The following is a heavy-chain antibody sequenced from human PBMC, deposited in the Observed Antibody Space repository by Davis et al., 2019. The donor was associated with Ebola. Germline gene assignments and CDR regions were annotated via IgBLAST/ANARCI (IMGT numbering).Heavy chain of an antibody. CDR3: ARRSYDYGDPNWFDP. J-gene: IGHJ5*02. D-gene: IGHD4-17*01. V-gene: IGHV3-7*01. Sequence: GESLKISCAASGFTFSSYWMSWVRQAPGKGLEWVANIKQDGSEKYYVDSVKGRFTISRDNSNNLLYLQMNSLRAEDTAVYYCARRSYDYGDPNWFDPWGQGTLVTVSS. CDR2: IKQDGSEK. CDR1: GFTFSSYW.